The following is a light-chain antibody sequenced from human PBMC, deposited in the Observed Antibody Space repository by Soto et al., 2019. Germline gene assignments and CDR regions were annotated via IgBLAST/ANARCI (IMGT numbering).Light chain of an antibody. Sequence: EIVMTQSPATLSVSPGERATLSCRASQSVSSNLAWYQQKPGQAPRLLIYGASTGATGFPARFSGSGSGTEFPLTISSLQSEDFAVNYCQQYNKWPITFGHGTRLEIK. J-gene: IGKJ5*01. V-gene: IGKV3-15*01. CDR2: GAS. CDR3: QQYNKWPIT. CDR1: QSVSSN.